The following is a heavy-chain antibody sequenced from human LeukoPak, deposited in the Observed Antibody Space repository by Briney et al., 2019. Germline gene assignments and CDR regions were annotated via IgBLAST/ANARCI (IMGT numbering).Heavy chain of an antibody. D-gene: IGHD2-21*01. V-gene: IGHV3-74*01. Sequence: PGGSLRLSCVASGFSFSTYWMHWVRQAPGKGLVWVSSIKSDGSVTSYADAVKGRFSLSADNARNTQYLQMNSLRAEDTAMYYCALDINGDLFHIWGQGTPVTVSS. J-gene: IGHJ4*02. CDR1: GFSFSTYW. CDR2: IKSDGSVT. CDR3: ALDINGDLFHI.